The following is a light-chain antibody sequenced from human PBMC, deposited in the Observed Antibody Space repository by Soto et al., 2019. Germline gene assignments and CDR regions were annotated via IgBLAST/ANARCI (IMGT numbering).Light chain of an antibody. V-gene: IGKV3-15*01. J-gene: IGKJ1*01. Sequence: EIVMTQSPATLSVSPGESATLSCRASQSVSSNLAWHQQKPGQAPRILMYDASTRATGISARFSGSGSGTDFTLTISSLQPEDVATYYCQKYNSGPRTFGQGTKVDIK. CDR1: QSVSSN. CDR2: DAS. CDR3: QKYNSGPRT.